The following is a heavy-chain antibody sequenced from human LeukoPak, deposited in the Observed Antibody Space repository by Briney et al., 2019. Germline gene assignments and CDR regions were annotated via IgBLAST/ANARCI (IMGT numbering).Heavy chain of an antibody. D-gene: IGHD1-26*01. J-gene: IGHJ4*02. CDR2: ITDDATT. Sequence: GGSLRLSCAASGFTFSSAWMHWVRQAPGTGLMWVSRITDDATTTYADSVKGRFTISRDNAKNILYLQMNSLRAEDTAVYYCVRDRVGPDYWGQGTLVTVSS. CDR1: GFTFSSAW. CDR3: VRDRVGPDY. V-gene: IGHV3-74*03.